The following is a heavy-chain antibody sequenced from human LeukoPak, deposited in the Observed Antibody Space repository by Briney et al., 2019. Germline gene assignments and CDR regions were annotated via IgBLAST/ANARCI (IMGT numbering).Heavy chain of an antibody. Sequence: GGSLRLSCAASGFTFSSYAMHWVRQAPGKGLEWVANIKQDGSEKYYVDSVKGRFTISRDNAKNSLYLQMNSLRAEDTAVYYCARVGAGWFGETRFDYWGQGTLVTVSS. CDR3: ARVGAGWFGETRFDY. V-gene: IGHV3-7*03. CDR1: GFTFSSYA. J-gene: IGHJ4*02. CDR2: IKQDGSEK. D-gene: IGHD3-10*01.